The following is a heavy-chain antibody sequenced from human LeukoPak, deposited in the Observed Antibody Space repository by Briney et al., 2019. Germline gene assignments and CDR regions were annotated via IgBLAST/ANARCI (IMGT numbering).Heavy chain of an antibody. CDR3: ARARYCDY. D-gene: IGHD2-15*01. J-gene: IGHJ4*02. Sequence: GRSLRLSCAASGFTFSSYGMHWVRQAPGKGLEWVAVISYDGSNKYYADSVKGRFTISRDNAKNSLYLQMNSLRDEDTAVYYCARARYCDYWGQGTLVTVSS. V-gene: IGHV3-30*03. CDR1: GFTFSSYG. CDR2: ISYDGSNK.